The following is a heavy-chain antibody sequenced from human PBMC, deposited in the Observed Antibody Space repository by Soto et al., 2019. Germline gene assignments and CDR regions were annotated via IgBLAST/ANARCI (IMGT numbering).Heavy chain of an antibody. Sequence: TLSLTCAVSGGSMSSGGYSWSWIRQQPGKGLEWIGDNYHSGSTYYNPSLKSRVTISVDTSKNQFSLKLSSVTAADTAVYYCARGYYGSGNDYWGQGTQVTVSS. D-gene: IGHD3-10*01. V-gene: IGHV4-31*11. CDR1: GGSMSSGGYS. CDR3: ARGYYGSGNDY. CDR2: NYHSGST. J-gene: IGHJ4*02.